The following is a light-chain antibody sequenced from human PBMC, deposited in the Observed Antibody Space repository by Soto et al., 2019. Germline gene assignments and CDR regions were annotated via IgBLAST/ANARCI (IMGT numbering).Light chain of an antibody. CDR3: QVWDSSSDQGV. CDR2: YDS. Sequence: SYELTQPPSVSVAPGKTARITCGGNNIGSKSVQWYQQKPGQAPVLVIYYDSDRPSGIPERFSGSNSGNTATLTISRVEAGDEADYYCQVWDSSSDQGVFGTGTKVTVL. CDR1: NIGSKS. J-gene: IGLJ1*01. V-gene: IGLV3-21*04.